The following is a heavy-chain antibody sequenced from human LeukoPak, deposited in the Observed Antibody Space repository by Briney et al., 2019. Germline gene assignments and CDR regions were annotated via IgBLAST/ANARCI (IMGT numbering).Heavy chain of an antibody. D-gene: IGHD6-13*01. CDR2: IQNDGSDK. V-gene: IGHV3-30*02. Sequence: PGGSLRLSCAASGFTFSFYGMHWVRQAPGKGLEWVAFIQNDGSDKWYADPVKGRFTISRDNAKNSLYLQMNSLRAEDTAVYYCATSGYSSSWYFGWGQGTLVTVSS. CDR3: ATSGYSSSWYFG. CDR1: GFTFSFYG. J-gene: IGHJ4*02.